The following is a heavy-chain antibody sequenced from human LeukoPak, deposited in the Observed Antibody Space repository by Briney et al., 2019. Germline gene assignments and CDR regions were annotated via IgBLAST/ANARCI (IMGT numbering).Heavy chain of an antibody. CDR2: ISGSGGSA. CDR1: GFTFSSYA. CDR3: AKGHISSSEDWFDP. Sequence: GGSLRLSCAASGFTFSSYAMSWVRQAPGRGLEWVSAISGSGGSAYYADSVKGRFTISRDNSKNTLYLQMNSLRAEDTAVYYCAKGHISSSEDWFDPWGQGTLVTVSS. D-gene: IGHD6-6*01. V-gene: IGHV3-23*01. J-gene: IGHJ5*02.